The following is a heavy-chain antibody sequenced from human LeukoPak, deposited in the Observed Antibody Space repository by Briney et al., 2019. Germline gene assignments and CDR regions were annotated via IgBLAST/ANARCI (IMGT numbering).Heavy chain of an antibody. J-gene: IGHJ3*02. CDR2: ISGSGGST. CDR3: WGYHYYGSGRDAFDI. Sequence: PGGSLRFSCAASGFTFSSYAMSWVRQAPGKGLEWVSAISGSGGSTYYADSVKGRLTISRDDFKNTLYVQMNSLRVEDTAVYYCWGYHYYGSGRDAFDIWGQGTMVTVSS. CDR1: GFTFSSYA. D-gene: IGHD3-10*01. V-gene: IGHV3-23*01.